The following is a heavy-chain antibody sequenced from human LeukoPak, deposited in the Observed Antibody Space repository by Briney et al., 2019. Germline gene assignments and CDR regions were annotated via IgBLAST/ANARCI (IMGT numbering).Heavy chain of an antibody. J-gene: IGHJ4*02. D-gene: IGHD6-19*01. CDR1: GFTFSSYW. V-gene: IGHV3-7*03. CDR2: IKQDGSEK. CDR3: AKPPEYVKGYSSGWPYYFDY. Sequence: GGSLRLSCAASGFTFSSYWMSWVRQAPGKGLEWVANIKQDGSEKYYVDSVKGRFTISRDNAKNSLYLQMNSLRAEDTAVYYCAKPPEYVKGYSSGWPYYFDYWGQGTLVTVSS.